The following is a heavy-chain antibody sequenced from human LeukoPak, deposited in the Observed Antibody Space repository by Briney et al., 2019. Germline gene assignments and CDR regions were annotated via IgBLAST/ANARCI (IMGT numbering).Heavy chain of an antibody. V-gene: IGHV1-69*05. J-gene: IGHJ4*02. D-gene: IGHD3-22*01. CDR3: ARVRFHYDSSGYAFDY. CDR2: IIPIFGTA. Sequence: ASVKVSCKASGGTFSSYAISWVRQAPGQGLEWMGRIIPIFGTANYAQKFQGRVTITTDESTSTAYMELSSLRSEDTAVYYCARVRFHYDSSGYAFDYWGQGTLVAVSS. CDR1: GGTFSSYA.